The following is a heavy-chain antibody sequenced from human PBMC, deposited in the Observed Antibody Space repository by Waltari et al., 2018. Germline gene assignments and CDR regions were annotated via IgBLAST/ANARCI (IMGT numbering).Heavy chain of an antibody. J-gene: IGHJ5*02. CDR1: GFPFSSYS. V-gene: IGHV3-21*01. CDR2: ISSSSSYI. Sequence: EVQLVESGGGLVKPGGPLRLSRAASGFPFSSYSTNWVRQAPGKGLEWVSSISSSSSYIYYADSVKGRFTISRDNAKNSLYLQMNSLRAEDTAVYYCCSYGARYNWFDPWGQGTLVTVSS. CDR3: CSYGARYNWFDP. D-gene: IGHD5-18*01.